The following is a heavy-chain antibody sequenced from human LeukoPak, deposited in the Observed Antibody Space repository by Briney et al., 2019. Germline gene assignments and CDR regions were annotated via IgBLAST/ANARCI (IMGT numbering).Heavy chain of an antibody. CDR1: GGTFSSYA. CDR3: ARSDYGDYLGYFDL. CDR2: IIPILGIA. J-gene: IGHJ2*01. Sequence: SVKVSCKASGGTFSSYAISWVRQAPGQGLEWMGRIIPILGIANYAQKFQGRVTITTDKSTSTAYMELSSLRSEDTAVYYCARSDYGDYLGYFDLWGRGTLVTVSS. D-gene: IGHD4-17*01. V-gene: IGHV1-69*04.